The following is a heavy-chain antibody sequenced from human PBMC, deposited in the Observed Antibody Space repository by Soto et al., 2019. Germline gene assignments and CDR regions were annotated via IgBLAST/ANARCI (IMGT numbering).Heavy chain of an antibody. CDR2: ISYDGILK. D-gene: IGHD5-12*01. V-gene: IGHV3-30*03. J-gene: IGHJ3*02. CDR1: GFTFSAFG. Sequence: GGSLRLSCEASGFTFSAFGMHWVRQAPGKGLEWVAIISYDGILKYYADSVKGRFTISRDTSKSALYLQMNSLRPEDTAVYYCATWHLREHAYDIWGQGTMVTVSS. CDR3: ATWHLREHAYDI.